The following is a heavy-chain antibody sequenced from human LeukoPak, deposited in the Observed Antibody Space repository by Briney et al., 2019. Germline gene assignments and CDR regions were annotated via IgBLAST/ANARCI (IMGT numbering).Heavy chain of an antibody. D-gene: IGHD2-15*01. J-gene: IGHJ3*02. Sequence: SETLSLTCTVSGGSITRYYWSWIRQPPGKGLEWLGYTYYSGSTNYNPSLKSRVTISVDTSKNQFSLKLSSGTAADVFVYYWASFCQVRYLLPAFDIWGRRTMVTVSS. V-gene: IGHV4-59*01. CDR2: TYYSGST. CDR3: ASFCQVRYLLPAFDI. CDR1: GGSITRYY.